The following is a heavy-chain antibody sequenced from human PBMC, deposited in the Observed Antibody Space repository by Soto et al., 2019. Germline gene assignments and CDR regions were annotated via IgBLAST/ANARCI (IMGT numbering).Heavy chain of an antibody. CDR2: IYYSGNT. J-gene: IGHJ4*02. CDR1: GGSISSGGSY. D-gene: IGHD2-2*01. CDR3: VRYCSTTKCPFDY. V-gene: IGHV4-30-4*01. Sequence: SETLSLTCTVSGGSISSGGSYWGWIRQPPGKGLEWIGYIYYSGNTYFNPSLKSRVTLSVDTSKNQFSLNLSSVTAADSAVYYCVRYCSTTKCPFDYWGQGTLVTVSS.